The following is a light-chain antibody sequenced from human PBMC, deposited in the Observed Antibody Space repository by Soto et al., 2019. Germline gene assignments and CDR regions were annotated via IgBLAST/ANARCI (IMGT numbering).Light chain of an antibody. Sequence: DIQMTQSPSSLSASVGDRVTIRCRASQTISMYLNWYQQRPGKAPILLISAASSLQTGVPSRFSGSGSGTDFILTISSLQPEDVATYYCQQSYTTPPLTFGGGTKVEIK. J-gene: IGKJ4*01. V-gene: IGKV1-39*01. CDR2: AAS. CDR3: QQSYTTPPLT. CDR1: QTISMY.